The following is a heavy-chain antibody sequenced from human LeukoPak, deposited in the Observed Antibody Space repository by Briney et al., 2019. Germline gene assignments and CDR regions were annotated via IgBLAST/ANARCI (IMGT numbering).Heavy chain of an antibody. V-gene: IGHV4-4*07. D-gene: IGHD6-6*01. CDR1: GGSISSYY. Sequence: SETLSLTCTVSGGSISSYYWSWIRQPAGKRLEWIGRIYTSGSTNYNPSLKSRVTMSVDTSKNQFSLKLSSVTAADTAVYYCARVPAYSSSSFWFDPWGQGTLVTVSS. CDR2: IYTSGST. J-gene: IGHJ5*02. CDR3: ARVPAYSSSSFWFDP.